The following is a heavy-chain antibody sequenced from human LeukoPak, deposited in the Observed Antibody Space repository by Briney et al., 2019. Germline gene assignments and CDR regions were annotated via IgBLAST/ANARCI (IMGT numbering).Heavy chain of an antibody. D-gene: IGHD3-22*01. CDR1: GFPFSSYA. CDR2: ISGSGGST. J-gene: IGHJ3*02. Sequence: GGALRLSCAGSGFPFSSYAMSWVRQAPGKGLGGGSTISGSGGSTYYADSVKGRFTISRDISKNTLYLQMDSLRAEDTAVYYCAKDRVTMIVVVAFDIWGQGTMVTVSS. V-gene: IGHV3-23*01. CDR3: AKDRVTMIVVVAFDI.